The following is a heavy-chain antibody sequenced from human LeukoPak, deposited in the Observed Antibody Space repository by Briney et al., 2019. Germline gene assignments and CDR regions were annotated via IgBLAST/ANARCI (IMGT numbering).Heavy chain of an antibody. CDR3: ARDISGYYYFDY. J-gene: IGHJ4*02. CDR1: GFTFSSFW. D-gene: IGHD3-22*01. Sequence: GGSLRLSCAASGFTFSSFWMNWVRQAPGKGLEWVAVIWYDGSNKYYADSVKGRFIISRDNSKNTLYLQMNSLRAEGTAVYYCARDISGYYYFDYWGQGTLVTVSS. V-gene: IGHV3-33*08. CDR2: IWYDGSNK.